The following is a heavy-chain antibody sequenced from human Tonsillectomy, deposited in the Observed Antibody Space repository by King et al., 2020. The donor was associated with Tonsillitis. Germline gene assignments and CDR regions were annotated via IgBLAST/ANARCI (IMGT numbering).Heavy chain of an antibody. J-gene: IGHJ6*02. D-gene: IGHD1-26*01. CDR3: AREAMWVWYYYGMDV. Sequence: VQLVESGGGVVQPGRSLRFSCAASGFTFSSYAMHWVRQAPGKGLEWVAVISYDGSNKYYADSVKGRFTISRDNSKNTLYLQMNSLRAEDTAVYYCAREAMWVWYYYGMDVWGQGTTVTVSS. CDR1: GFTFSSYA. V-gene: IGHV3-30-3*01. CDR2: ISYDGSNK.